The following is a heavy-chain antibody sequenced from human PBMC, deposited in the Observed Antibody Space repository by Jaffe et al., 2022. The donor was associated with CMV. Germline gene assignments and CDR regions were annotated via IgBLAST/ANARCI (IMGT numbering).Heavy chain of an antibody. CDR2: ISGSGGST. Sequence: EVQLVESGGGLVQPGGSLRLSCAASGFTFSSYAMSWVRQAPGKGLEWVSAISGSGGSTYYADSVKGRFTISRDNSKNTLYLQMNSLRAEDTAVYYCAKSGCEFGGSCYSEFSYYYYYYMDVWGKGTTVTVSS. V-gene: IGHV3-23*04. CDR1: GFTFSSYA. J-gene: IGHJ6*03. CDR3: AKSGCEFGGSCYSEFSYYYYYYMDV. D-gene: IGHD2-15*01.